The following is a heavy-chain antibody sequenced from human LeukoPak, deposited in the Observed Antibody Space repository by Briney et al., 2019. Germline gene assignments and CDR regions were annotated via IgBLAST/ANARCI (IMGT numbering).Heavy chain of an antibody. J-gene: IGHJ4*02. D-gene: IGHD6-19*01. CDR2: IWYDGSNK. Sequence: GGSLRLSCAASGFTFSTYGMHWVRQPPGKGLEWVALIWYDGSNKYYADSVKGRFTISRDNSKNTLYLQMNSLRAEDTAVYYCARGIAVAVNFDYWGQGTLVTVSS. CDR1: GFTFSTYG. V-gene: IGHV3-33*08. CDR3: ARGIAVAVNFDY.